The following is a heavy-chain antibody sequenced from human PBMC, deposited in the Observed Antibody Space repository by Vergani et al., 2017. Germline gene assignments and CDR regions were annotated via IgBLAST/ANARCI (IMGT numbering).Heavy chain of an antibody. CDR2: ISGSGGST. J-gene: IGHJ4*02. Sequence: EVQLLESGGGLVQPGGSLRLSCAASGFTFSSYAMSWVRQAPGKGLEWVSAISGSGGSTYYADSVKGRFTISRDNSKNTLYLQMNSLRAEDTAVYYCAKDRDRYSSSWYTLDYWGQGTLVTVSS. V-gene: IGHV3-23*01. CDR3: AKDRDRYSSSWYTLDY. CDR1: GFTFSSYA. D-gene: IGHD6-13*01.